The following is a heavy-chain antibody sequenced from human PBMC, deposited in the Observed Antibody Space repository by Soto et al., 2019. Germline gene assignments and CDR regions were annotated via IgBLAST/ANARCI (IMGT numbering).Heavy chain of an antibody. V-gene: IGHV3-23*01. CDR1: GFTFSSYA. CDR3: AKTSGYYGSGSYYFDY. Sequence: GGSLRLSCAASGFTFSSYAMSWVRQAPGKGLEWVSAISGSGGSTYYADSVKGRFTISRDNSKNTLYLQMNSLRAEDTAVYYCAKTSGYYGSGSYYFDYWGQGTLVTVSS. J-gene: IGHJ4*02. CDR2: ISGSGGST. D-gene: IGHD3-10*01.